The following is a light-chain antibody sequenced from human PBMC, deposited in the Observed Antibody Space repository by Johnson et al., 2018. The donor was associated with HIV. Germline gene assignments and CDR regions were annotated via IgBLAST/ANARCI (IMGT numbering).Light chain of an antibody. J-gene: IGLJ1*01. CDR3: GTCGSSLSAGGV. CDR2: EKN. V-gene: IGLV1-51*02. Sequence: QSVFTQPPSVSAAPGQKVTISRSGSSFNIGNNYVCRYQQLAGTAPKLRIYEKNKRPSGIPDRFSASKSGTEATLGVTALQTGDSADYYCGTCGSSLSAGGVFRTETKVTGL. CDR1: SFNIGNNY.